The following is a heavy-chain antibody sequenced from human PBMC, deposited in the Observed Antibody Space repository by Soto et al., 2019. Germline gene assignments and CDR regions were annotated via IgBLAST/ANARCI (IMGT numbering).Heavy chain of an antibody. J-gene: IGHJ4*02. CDR2: IYYSGST. D-gene: IGHD4-17*01. CDR1: GGSISSYY. V-gene: IGHV4-59*01. CDR3: ARADLIGDYPTYYFDY. Sequence: PSETLSLTCTVSGGSISSYYWSWIRQPPGKGLEWIGYIYYSGSTNYNPSLKSRVTISVDTSKNQFSLKLSSVTAADTAVYYCARADLIGDYPTYYFDYWGQGTLVTVSS.